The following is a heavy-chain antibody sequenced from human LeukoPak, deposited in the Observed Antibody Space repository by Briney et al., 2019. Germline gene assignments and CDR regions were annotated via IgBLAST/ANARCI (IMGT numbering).Heavy chain of an antibody. V-gene: IGHV1-18*01. CDR1: DYSFTSYG. J-gene: IGHJ4*02. D-gene: IGHD3-16*02. CDR2: ISAYNGNT. CDR3: ARGHYDYVWGSYRQGYYFDY. Sequence: ASVKVSCKASDYSFTSYGISWVRQAPGQGLEWMGWISAYNGNTNYAQKLQGRVTMTTDTSTSTAYMELRSLRSDDTAVYYCARGHYDYVWGSYRQGYYFDYWGQGTLVTVSS.